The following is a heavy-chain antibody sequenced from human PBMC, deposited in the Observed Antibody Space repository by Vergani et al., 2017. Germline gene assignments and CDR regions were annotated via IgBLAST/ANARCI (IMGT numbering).Heavy chain of an antibody. CDR2: ISAYNGNT. D-gene: IGHD2-2*01. CDR3: DRDPDIVVVPAAPYYYYYYCMDV. J-gene: IGHJ6*02. Sequence: QVQLVQSGAEVKKPGASVKVSCKASGYTFTSYYMHWVRQAPGQGLEWMGWISAYNGNTNYAQKLQGRVTMTTDTSTSTAYMELRSLRSDDTAVYYCDRDPDIVVVPAAPYYYYYYCMDVWGQGTTVTVSS. V-gene: IGHV1-18*04. CDR1: GYTFTSYY.